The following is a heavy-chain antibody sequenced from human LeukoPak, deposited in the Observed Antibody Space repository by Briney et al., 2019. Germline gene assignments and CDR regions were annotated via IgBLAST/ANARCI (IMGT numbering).Heavy chain of an antibody. CDR2: INPSGGST. Sequence: ASVKVSCKASGYTFTSYYMHWVRQAPGQGLEWMGIINPSGGSTSYAQKFQGRVTMTRDTSTSTVYMELSSLRSEDTAVYYCARARSSWYDPDAFDIWGQGTMVTVSS. CDR1: GYTFTSYY. CDR3: ARARSSWYDPDAFDI. V-gene: IGHV1-46*01. D-gene: IGHD6-13*01. J-gene: IGHJ3*02.